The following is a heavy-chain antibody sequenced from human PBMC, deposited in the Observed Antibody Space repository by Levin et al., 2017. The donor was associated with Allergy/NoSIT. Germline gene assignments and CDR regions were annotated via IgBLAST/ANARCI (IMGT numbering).Heavy chain of an antibody. CDR2: ISSSGSTI. Sequence: GGSLRLSCAASGFTFSSYEMNWVRQAPGKGLEWVSYISSSGSTIYYADSVKGRFTISRDNAKNSLYLQMNSLRAEDTAVYYCATTLAMTSQVHAFDIWGQGTMVTVSS. CDR1: GFTFSSYE. V-gene: IGHV3-48*03. CDR3: ATTLAMTSQVHAFDI. J-gene: IGHJ3*02. D-gene: IGHD5-18*01.